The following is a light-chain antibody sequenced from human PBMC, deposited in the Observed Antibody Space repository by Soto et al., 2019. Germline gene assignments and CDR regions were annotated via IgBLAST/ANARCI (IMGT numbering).Light chain of an antibody. CDR2: DAS. J-gene: IGKJ5*01. CDR3: QQRGSWPII. Sequence: EILFTPSPTTMGLSPGARSTVYCRASQSVSSHLVWYQQKHGQAPRLLISDASNRATGIPARFSGSGYGTDFNLTLNSLETADFAVYYCQQRGSWPIISGQGTRLEI. CDR1: QSVSSH. V-gene: IGKV3-11*01.